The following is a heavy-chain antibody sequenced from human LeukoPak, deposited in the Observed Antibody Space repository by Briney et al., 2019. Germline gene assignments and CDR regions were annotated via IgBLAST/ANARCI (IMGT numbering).Heavy chain of an antibody. CDR2: IQSDGGNE. CDR3: VRDGAHWDLDY. V-gene: IGHV3-30*02. D-gene: IGHD7-27*01. Sequence: GGSLRLSCAASGFSFSTSGMHWIRQAPGKGLEWVAFIQSDGGNEYYADSVKGRFTISRDNSKNTVHLQMNSLRAEDTAMYYSVRDGAHWDLDYWGQGTLVTVSS. J-gene: IGHJ4*02. CDR1: GFSFSTSG.